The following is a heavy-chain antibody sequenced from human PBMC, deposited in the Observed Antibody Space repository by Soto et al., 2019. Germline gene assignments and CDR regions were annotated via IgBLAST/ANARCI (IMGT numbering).Heavy chain of an antibody. CDR2: ISGSGGST. V-gene: IGHV3-23*01. D-gene: IGHD2-21*02. J-gene: IGHJ4*02. CDR3: AKDGSGGDHYYFDN. CDR1: GFMFSSYA. Sequence: EVQLLESGGGLVRPGGSLRLSCTVSGFMFSSYAMTWVRQPPGKGLEWVSTISGSGGSTYYSDSVRGRFTTSRDNSKKMLYLEMNRLKGDDTALYYCAKDGSGGDHYYFDNWGQGTLVTVSS.